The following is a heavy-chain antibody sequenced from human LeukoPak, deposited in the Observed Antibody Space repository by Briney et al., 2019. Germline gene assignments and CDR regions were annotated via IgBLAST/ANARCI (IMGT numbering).Heavy chain of an antibody. CDR1: GYTVTELS. CDR3: ATALAAAGTIYYYYGMDV. V-gene: IGHV1-24*01. D-gene: IGHD6-13*01. Sequence: ASVRVSCMVSGYTVTELSMHWVRQALGRGREWVGGFDPEDGETIYAQKFQGRVTMTEDTSTDTAYMELSSLRSEDTAVYYCATALAAAGTIYYYYGMDVWGQGTTVTVSS. J-gene: IGHJ6*02. CDR2: FDPEDGET.